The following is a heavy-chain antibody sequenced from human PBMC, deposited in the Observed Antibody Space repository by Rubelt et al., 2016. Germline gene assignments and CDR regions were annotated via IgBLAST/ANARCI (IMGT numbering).Heavy chain of an antibody. CDR3: ARGDIVVVVAATTDYYYGMDV. CDR2: GNT. V-gene: IGHV1-3*01. D-gene: IGHD2-15*01. J-gene: IGHJ6*02. Sequence: GNTGYAQKFQGRVTITRDTSASTAYMELSSLRSEDTAVYYCARGDIVVVVAATTDYYYGMDVWGQGTTVTVSS.